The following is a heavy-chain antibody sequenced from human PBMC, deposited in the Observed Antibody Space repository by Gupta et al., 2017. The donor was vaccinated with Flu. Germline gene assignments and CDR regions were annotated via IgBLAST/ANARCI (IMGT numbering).Heavy chain of an antibody. CDR3: ASVGYSYGKSKYYYYGMDV. J-gene: IGHJ6*02. D-gene: IGHD5-18*01. V-gene: IGHV3-74*01. CDR2: INSDGSST. Sequence: EVQLVESGGGLVQPGGSLRLSCAASGFTFSSYWMPWVRQAPGKGLVWVSRINSDGSSTSYADSVKGRFTISRDNAKNTLYLQMNSLRAEDTAVYYCASVGYSYGKSKYYYYGMDVWGQGTTVTVSS. CDR1: GFTFSSYW.